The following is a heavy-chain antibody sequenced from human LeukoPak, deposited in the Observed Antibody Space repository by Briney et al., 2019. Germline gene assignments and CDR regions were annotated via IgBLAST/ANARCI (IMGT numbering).Heavy chain of an antibody. CDR1: GFTFSSYG. CDR2: IRYDGSNK. J-gene: IGHJ5*02. Sequence: GGSLRLSCAASGFTFSSYGMHWVRQAPGKGLEWVAFIRYDGSNKYYADSVKGRFTISRDNSKNTLYLQMNSLRAEDTAVYYCARARGLGYGDDVRWFDPWGQGTLVTVSS. D-gene: IGHD4-17*01. V-gene: IGHV3-30*02. CDR3: ARARGLGYGDDVRWFDP.